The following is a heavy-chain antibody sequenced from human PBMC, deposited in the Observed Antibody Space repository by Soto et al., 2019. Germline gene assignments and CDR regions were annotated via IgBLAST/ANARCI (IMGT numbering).Heavy chain of an antibody. V-gene: IGHV3-15*07. Sequence: EVQLVESGGGLVKPGGSLRLSCAASGFAFSNAWINWVRQAPGKGLEWVGRIKSKGHGGTTDFAAPVRGRFVISRDDSRNLVYMQMNSLNTEDTAVYYCTTDSYTSVIVVRFDYWGHGTLVTVSS. D-gene: IGHD3-22*01. CDR3: TTDSYTSVIVVRFDY. CDR2: IKSKGHGGTT. CDR1: GFAFSNAW. J-gene: IGHJ4*01.